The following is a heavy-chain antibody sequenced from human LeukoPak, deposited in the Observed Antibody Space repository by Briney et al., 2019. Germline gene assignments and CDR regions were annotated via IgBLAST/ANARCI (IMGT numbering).Heavy chain of an antibody. CDR1: GGTFSSYA. V-gene: IGHV1-69*04. J-gene: IGHJ6*02. CDR2: IIPILGIA. CDR3: ARASEAYGMDV. Sequence: SVKVSCKAPGGTFSSYAISWVRQAPGQGLEWMGRIIPILGIANYAQKFQGRVTITADKSTSTAYMELSSLRSEDTAVYYCARASEAYGMDVWGQGTTVTVSS.